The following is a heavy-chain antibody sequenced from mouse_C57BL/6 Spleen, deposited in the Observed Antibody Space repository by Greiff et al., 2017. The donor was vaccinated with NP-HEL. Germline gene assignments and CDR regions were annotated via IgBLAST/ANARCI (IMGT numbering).Heavy chain of an antibody. CDR1: GYTFTSYW. V-gene: IGHV1-69*01. CDR2: IDPSDSYT. CDR3: ASGGSSGFFDY. J-gene: IGHJ2*01. Sequence: QVQLQQPGAELVMPGASVKLSCKASGYTFTSYWMHWVKQRPGQGLEWIGEIDPSDSYTNYNQKFKGKSTLTVDKSSSTAYMQLSSLTSEDSAVYYCASGGSSGFFDYWGQGTTLTVSS. D-gene: IGHD3-2*02.